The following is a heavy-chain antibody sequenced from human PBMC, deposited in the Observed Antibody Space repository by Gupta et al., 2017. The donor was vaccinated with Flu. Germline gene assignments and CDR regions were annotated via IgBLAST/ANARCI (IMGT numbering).Heavy chain of an antibody. D-gene: IGHD3-9*01. V-gene: IGHV1-2*02. J-gene: IGHJ4*02. Sequence: MHWVRQAPGQGLEWMGWINPNSGGTNYAQKLQGRVTMTRDTSISTAYMELSRLRSDETAVYYCARAHYDIWTGYIGTDFDYWGQGTLVTVSS. CDR3: ARAHYDIWTGYIGTDFDY. CDR2: INPNSGGT.